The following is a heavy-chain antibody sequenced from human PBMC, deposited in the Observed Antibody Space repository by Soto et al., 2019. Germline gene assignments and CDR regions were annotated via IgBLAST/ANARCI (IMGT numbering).Heavy chain of an antibody. J-gene: IGHJ4*02. CDR1: GYTFSAYY. V-gene: IGHV1-2*02. D-gene: IGHD3-22*01. Sequence: ASVKVSCKTSGYTFSAYYMHWVRQAPGQGLEWMGWINPKSGGTLYAQKFQGRVTMTRGTSISTAYMELSRLRSDDTAVYYCARGGTFAYDTSGYSVYWGQGTLVTVSS. CDR3: ARGGTFAYDTSGYSVY. CDR2: INPKSGGT.